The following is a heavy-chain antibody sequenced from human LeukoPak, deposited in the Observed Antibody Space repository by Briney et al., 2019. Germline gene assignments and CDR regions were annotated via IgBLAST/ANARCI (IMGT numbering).Heavy chain of an antibody. CDR1: GDSISSGDYY. J-gene: IGHJ5*02. CDR3: ARRKSGWFDP. Sequence: SQTLSLTCAVSGDSISSGDYYWTWIRQAPGKDLEWIGYIYYSGSTYYNPSLKSRVTISVDTSQNQFSLRLSSVNDADTAMYYCARRKSGWFDPWGQGTLVTVSS. V-gene: IGHV4-30-4*01. CDR2: IYYSGST.